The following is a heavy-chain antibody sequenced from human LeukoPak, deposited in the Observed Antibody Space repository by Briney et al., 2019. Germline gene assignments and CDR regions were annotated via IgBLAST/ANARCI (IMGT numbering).Heavy chain of an antibody. Sequence: GGSLRLSCAASGFTFSSYSMNWVRQAPGKGLEWVSSISSSSSYIYYADSVKGRFTMSRDNAKNSVYLQMNSLRDEDTAVYYCARDFSGWSVDPWGQGTLVTVSS. CDR1: GFTFSSYS. D-gene: IGHD6-19*01. CDR3: ARDFSGWSVDP. J-gene: IGHJ5*02. CDR2: ISSSSSYI. V-gene: IGHV3-21*01.